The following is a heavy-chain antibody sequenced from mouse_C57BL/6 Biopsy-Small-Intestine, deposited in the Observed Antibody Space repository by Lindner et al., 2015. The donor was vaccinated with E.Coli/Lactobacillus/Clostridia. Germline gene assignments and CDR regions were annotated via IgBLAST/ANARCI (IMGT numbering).Heavy chain of an antibody. Sequence: VQLQESGAELIKAGASVRLSCTASGFNINDYYMHWVRQRTEQGLEWTGRIDPENGETRYAPKFQGKATIVADTSSNTAYLQLTSLTSEDTAVYYCARSRFSSYMFSYWGQGTLVTVSA. V-gene: IGHV14-2*01. CDR1: GFNINDYY. CDR2: IDPENGET. J-gene: IGHJ3*01. CDR3: ARSRFSSYMFSY. D-gene: IGHD1-1*01.